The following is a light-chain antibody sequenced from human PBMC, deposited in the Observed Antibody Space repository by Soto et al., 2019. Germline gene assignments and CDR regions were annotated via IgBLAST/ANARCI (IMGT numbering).Light chain of an antibody. CDR1: SSNVGGYNY. J-gene: IGLJ3*02. CDR2: DVS. Sequence: QSVLTQPRSVSGSPGQSVTISCTGTSSNVGGYNYVSWYQQHPGKAPKLIIYDVSKRPSGVPDRLSGSKSGNTASLTISGLQAEDEADYYCCSYAGSYTWVFGGGTKVTVL. CDR3: CSYAGSYTWV. V-gene: IGLV2-11*01.